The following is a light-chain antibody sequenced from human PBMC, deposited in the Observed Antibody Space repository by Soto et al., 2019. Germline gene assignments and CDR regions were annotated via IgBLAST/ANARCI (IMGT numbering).Light chain of an antibody. CDR2: RND. Sequence: QSVLTQLPSACGSRGQPVTISCSGSSSYIGSKYVYWYQQLPGTAPKLLIYRNDQRPSRISDRFSGSKSGTSASLAISGLQSEDEADYYCAAWDGSLNGYFFGTGSKVTVL. CDR1: SSYIGSKY. V-gene: IGLV1-47*01. J-gene: IGLJ1*01. CDR3: AAWDGSLNGYF.